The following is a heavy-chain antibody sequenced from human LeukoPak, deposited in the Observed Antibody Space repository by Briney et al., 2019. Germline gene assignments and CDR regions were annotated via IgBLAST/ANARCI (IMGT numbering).Heavy chain of an antibody. CDR1: GYSFTSYW. J-gene: IGHJ6*03. CDR2: IYPGDSDT. Sequence: GESLKISCKGSGYSFTSYWIGWVRQIPGKGLEWMGIIYPGDSDTRYSPSFQGQVTISADKSISTAYLQWSSLKASDTAMYYCARITYYYDSSGYYYYYYYMDVWGKGTTVTVSS. D-gene: IGHD3-22*01. CDR3: ARITYYYDSSGYYYYYYYMDV. V-gene: IGHV5-51*01.